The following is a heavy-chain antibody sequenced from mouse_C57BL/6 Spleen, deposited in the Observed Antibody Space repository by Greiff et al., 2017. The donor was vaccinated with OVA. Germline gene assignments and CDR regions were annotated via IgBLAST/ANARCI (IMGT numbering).Heavy chain of an antibody. J-gene: IGHJ4*01. Sequence: EVQLQQSGAELVRPGASVKLSCTASGFNIKDDYMHWVKQRPEQGLEWIGWIDPENGDTEYASKFQGKATITADTSSNTAYLQLSSLTSEDTAVYYCTTEDGYIGVDYWGQGTSVTVSS. CDR3: TTEDGYIGVDY. V-gene: IGHV14-4*01. CDR2: IDPENGDT. CDR1: GFNIKDDY. D-gene: IGHD2-3*01.